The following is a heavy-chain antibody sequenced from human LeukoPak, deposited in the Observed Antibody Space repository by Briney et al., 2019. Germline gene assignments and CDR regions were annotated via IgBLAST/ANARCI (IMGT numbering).Heavy chain of an antibody. CDR1: GYTFTGYY. D-gene: IGHD6-13*01. CDR3: ARDLDSGNYYFDY. CDR2: INPNSGGT. J-gene: IGHJ4*02. V-gene: IGHV1-2*02. Sequence: GASVTVSCTASGYTFTGYYMHWVRQAPGQGLEWMGWINPNSGGTNYAQKFQGRVTMTRDTSISTAYMELSRLRSDDTAVYYCARDLDSGNYYFDYWGQGTLVTVSS.